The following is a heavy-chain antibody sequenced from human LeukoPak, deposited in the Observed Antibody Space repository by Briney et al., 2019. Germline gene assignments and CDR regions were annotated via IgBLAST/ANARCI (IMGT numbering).Heavy chain of an antibody. Sequence: GGSLLLSCAASGFTFSNYWLNWVRQAPGKGLEWVATINQNGGEKYYVDSVKGRFTISRDNAKDSLYLQMNSLRAEDTAIYYCARDEGTSGYDLLDYWGQGTLVTVSS. D-gene: IGHD5-12*01. CDR3: ARDEGTSGYDLLDY. CDR2: INQNGGEK. V-gene: IGHV3-7*01. J-gene: IGHJ4*01. CDR1: GFTFSNYW.